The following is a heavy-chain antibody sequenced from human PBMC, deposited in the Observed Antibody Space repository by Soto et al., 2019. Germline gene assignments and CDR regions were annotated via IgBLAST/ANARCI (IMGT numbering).Heavy chain of an antibody. Sequence: EVQLVESVGDLVQPGGSLRLSCLASGFTFSNYWMHWVRQPPGKGLEWVSRIKNDGSGAYYAESVKGRFTITRDNAKKTLYLQMNSLRVEATAVYYCTRGDGDYHDGNGSLGRHWGQGPLVTVSS. CDR2: IKNDGSGA. CDR1: GFTFSNYW. J-gene: IGHJ4*02. D-gene: IGHD3-22*01. CDR3: TRGDGDYHDGNGSLGRH. V-gene: IGHV3-74*01.